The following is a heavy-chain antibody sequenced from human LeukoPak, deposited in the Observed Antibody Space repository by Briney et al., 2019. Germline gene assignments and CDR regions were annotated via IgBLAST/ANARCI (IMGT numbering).Heavy chain of an antibody. D-gene: IGHD3-16*02. CDR2: ISGSGDST. CDR1: GFNFGDYA. Sequence: GGSLRLSCAASGFNFGDYALNWVRQAPGKGLEWVSGISGSGDSTDYADSVKGRFTISRDNSKNTLYVQMNSLRAGDTAVYYCAKSLVLRKSRGYWGQGTLVTVSS. CDR3: AKSLVLRKSRGY. V-gene: IGHV3-23*01. J-gene: IGHJ4*02.